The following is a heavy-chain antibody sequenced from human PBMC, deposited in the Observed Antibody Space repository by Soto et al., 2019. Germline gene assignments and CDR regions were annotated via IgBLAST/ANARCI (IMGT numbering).Heavy chain of an antibody. CDR2: ISGSGGST. Sequence: GGSLRLSCAASGFTFSSYAMSWIRQAPGKGLEWVSAISGSGGSTYYADSVKGRFTISRDNSKNTLYLQMNSLRAEDTAVYYCAKCPSASCTPGIAAIWFDPWGQGTLVTVSS. D-gene: IGHD6-13*01. J-gene: IGHJ5*02. V-gene: IGHV3-23*01. CDR1: GFTFSSYA. CDR3: AKCPSASCTPGIAAIWFDP.